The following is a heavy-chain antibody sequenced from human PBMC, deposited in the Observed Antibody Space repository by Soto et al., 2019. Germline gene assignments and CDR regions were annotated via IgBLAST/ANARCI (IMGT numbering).Heavy chain of an antibody. J-gene: IGHJ4*02. CDR1: GGSFSGYY. D-gene: IGHD4-17*01. CDR3: ASATTVTLDY. Sequence: PSETLSLTCAVYGGSFSGYYWSWIRQPPGKGLEWIGEINHSGSTNYNPSLKSRVTISVDTSKNQFSLKLSSVTAADTAVYYCASATTVTLDYWGQGTLVNVSS. CDR2: INHSGST. V-gene: IGHV4-34*01.